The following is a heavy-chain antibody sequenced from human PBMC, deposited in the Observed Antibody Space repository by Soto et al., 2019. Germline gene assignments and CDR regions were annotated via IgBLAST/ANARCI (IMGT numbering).Heavy chain of an antibody. Sequence: QVQLVQSGAEVKKPGASVKVSCKASGYTFTGYYIHWVRQAPGQGLEWNGWINPNTGVSKFSQKVQGRVTMTRDTSISTGYMELSSQRSDDAAVSYGARAFPNYDRSGHDWGHGTLVTVSS. CDR1: GYTFTGYY. V-gene: IGHV1-2*02. CDR2: INPNTGVS. CDR3: ARAFPNYDRSGHD. J-gene: IGHJ4*01. D-gene: IGHD3-22*01.